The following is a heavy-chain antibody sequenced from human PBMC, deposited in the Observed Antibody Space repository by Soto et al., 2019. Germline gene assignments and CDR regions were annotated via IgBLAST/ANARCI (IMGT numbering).Heavy chain of an antibody. J-gene: IGHJ4*02. V-gene: IGHV4-30-2*01. CDR2: IYHSGST. CDR3: ARGLVVAAQH. D-gene: IGHD2-15*01. CDR1: GGSISSGGYS. Sequence: QLQLQESGSGLVKPSQTLSLTCAVSGGSISSGGYSWSWIRQPPGKGLEWIGYIYHSGSTYYNPSIKRSVTISVDGSKNQFALKLSSVTAADTAVYYGARGLVVAAQHWGQGTLVTVSS.